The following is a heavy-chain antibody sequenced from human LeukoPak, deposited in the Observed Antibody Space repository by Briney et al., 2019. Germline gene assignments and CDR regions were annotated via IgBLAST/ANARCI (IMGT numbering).Heavy chain of an antibody. CDR3: TRGLAISTSGWYDTFDY. D-gene: IGHD6-19*01. Sequence: PGGSLRLSCAASGFTFRDSAMYWVRQAPGKGLEHVSVISTDGSRIYYADSVKGRFTISRDNSKNTLYLQMGSLRAEDMAAYYCTRGLAISTSGWYDTFDYWGQGALVTVSS. J-gene: IGHJ4*02. CDR1: GFTFRDSA. CDR2: ISTDGSRI. V-gene: IGHV3-64*02.